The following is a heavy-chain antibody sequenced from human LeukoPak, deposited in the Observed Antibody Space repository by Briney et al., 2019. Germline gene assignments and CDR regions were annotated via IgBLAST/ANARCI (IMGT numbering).Heavy chain of an antibody. J-gene: IGHJ6*02. CDR2: IFYTGKT. CDR3: ARHPTGSGRTNGVDV. Sequence: SETLSLTCTVSGGSVYTSDYYWGWVRQPPGKGPEWIGDIFYTGKTNYNPSLKSRVSISIDTSKNQFSLKLSSVTAADTAVYYCARHPTGSGRTNGVDVWGQGTTVTVSS. D-gene: IGHD3-10*01. CDR1: GGSVYTSDYY. V-gene: IGHV4-39*01.